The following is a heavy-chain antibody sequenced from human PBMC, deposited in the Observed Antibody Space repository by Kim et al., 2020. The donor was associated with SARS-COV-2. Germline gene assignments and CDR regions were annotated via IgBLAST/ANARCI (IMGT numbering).Heavy chain of an antibody. CDR3: ARDWVLRILTAPWGIAFDI. CDR2: ISYDGSNK. J-gene: IGHJ3*02. V-gene: IGHV3-30*04. Sequence: GGSLRLSCAASGFTFSSYAMHWVRQAPGKGLEWVAVISYDGSNKYYVDSVKGRFTISRDNSKNTLYLQMNSLRAEDTAVYYCARDWVLRILTAPWGIAFDIWGQGTMVSVSS. D-gene: IGHD3-9*01. CDR1: GFTFSSYA.